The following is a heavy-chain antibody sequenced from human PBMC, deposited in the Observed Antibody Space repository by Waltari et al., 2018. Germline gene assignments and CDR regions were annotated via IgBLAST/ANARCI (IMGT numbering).Heavy chain of an antibody. CDR2: ISAYNGNT. V-gene: IGHV1-18*01. J-gene: IGHJ6*03. D-gene: IGHD1-26*01. CDR3: ARDQVGATQRHYYYYYYMDV. Sequence: QVQLVQSGAEVKKPGASVKVSCKASGYTFTSYGISWVRQAPGQGLEWMGWISAYNGNTNYAQKLQGRVTMTTDTSTSTAYMELRSLRSDDTAVYYCARDQVGATQRHYYYYYYMDVWGKGTTVTVSS. CDR1: GYTFTSYG.